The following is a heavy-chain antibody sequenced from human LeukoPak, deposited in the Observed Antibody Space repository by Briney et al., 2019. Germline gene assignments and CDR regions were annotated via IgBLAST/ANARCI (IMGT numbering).Heavy chain of an antibody. CDR1: GFSFSSYE. V-gene: IGHV3-30*18. CDR3: AKDHGDYVFGGY. J-gene: IGHJ4*02. CDR2: ISYDGSNK. D-gene: IGHD4-17*01. Sequence: GGSLRLSCAASGFSFSSYEMNWVRQAPGKGLEWVAVISYDGSNKYYADSVKGRFTISRDNSKNTLYLQMNSLRAEDTAVYYCAKDHGDYVFGGYWGQGTLVTVSS.